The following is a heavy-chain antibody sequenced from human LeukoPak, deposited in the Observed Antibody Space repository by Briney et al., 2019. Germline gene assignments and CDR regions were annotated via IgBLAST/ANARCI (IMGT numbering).Heavy chain of an antibody. D-gene: IGHD6-13*01. CDR3: ARGSQQLVLYY. CDR1: GFTFSSYG. CDR2: IYSGGST. Sequence: PGGSLRLSCAASGFTFSSYGMHWVRQAPGKGLEWVSVIYSGGSTYYADSVKGRFTISRDNSKNTLYLQMNSLRAEDTAVYYCARGSQQLVLYYWGQGTLVTVSS. J-gene: IGHJ4*02. V-gene: IGHV3-53*01.